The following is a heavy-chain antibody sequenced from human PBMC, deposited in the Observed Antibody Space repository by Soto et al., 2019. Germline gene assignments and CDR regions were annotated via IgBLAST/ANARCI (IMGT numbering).Heavy chain of an antibody. CDR2: IYYSGST. V-gene: IGHV4-59*01. CDR1: GGSISSYY. J-gene: IGHJ5*02. Sequence: SETLSLTCTVSGGSISSYYWSWIRQPPGRGLEWIGYIYYSGSTNYNPSLKSRVTISVDTSKNQFSLKLSSVTAADTAVYYCARDQAAVAADNWFDPWGQGTLVTVSS. CDR3: ARDQAAVAADNWFDP. D-gene: IGHD6-19*01.